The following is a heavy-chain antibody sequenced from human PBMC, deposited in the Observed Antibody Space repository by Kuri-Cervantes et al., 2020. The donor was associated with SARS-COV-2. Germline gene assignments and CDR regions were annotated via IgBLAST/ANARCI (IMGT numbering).Heavy chain of an antibody. V-gene: IGHV3-23*01. Sequence: GGSLRLSCAASGFTFSSYAMSWVRQAPGKGLEWVSAISGSGGSTYYADPVKCRFTISRDNSKNTLYLQMNSLRDEDTAVYYCARGDVFPDYWGQGTLVTVSS. CDR2: ISGSGGST. CDR3: ARGDVFPDY. D-gene: IGHD2-21*01. CDR1: GFTFSSYA. J-gene: IGHJ4*02.